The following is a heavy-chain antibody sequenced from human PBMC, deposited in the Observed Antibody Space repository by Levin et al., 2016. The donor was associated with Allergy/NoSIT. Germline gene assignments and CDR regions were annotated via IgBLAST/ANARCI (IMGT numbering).Heavy chain of an antibody. V-gene: IGHV3-21*01. CDR3: ARLGQWDAFDI. J-gene: IGHJ3*02. D-gene: IGHD6-19*01. CDR2: ISSSSSYI. Sequence: WIRQPPGKGLEWVSSISSSSSYIYYADSVKGRFTISRDNAKNSLYLQMNSLRAEDTAVYYCARLGQWDAFDIWGQGTMVTVSS.